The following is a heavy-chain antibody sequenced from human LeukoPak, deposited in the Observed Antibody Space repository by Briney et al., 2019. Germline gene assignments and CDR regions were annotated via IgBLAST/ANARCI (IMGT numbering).Heavy chain of an antibody. V-gene: IGHV5-51*01. CDR2: IYPSDSDT. CDR1: DYSFATYW. D-gene: IGHD1-26*01. Sequence: GESLKISCQGSDYSFATYWIAWLRRMPGKGLEWMGIIYPSDSDTRYSPSFQGQVTISADKSIKTAYLQWSSLKASDTAMYYCARPLQGIVGATGFDYWGQGTLVTVSS. J-gene: IGHJ4*02. CDR3: ARPLQGIVGATGFDY.